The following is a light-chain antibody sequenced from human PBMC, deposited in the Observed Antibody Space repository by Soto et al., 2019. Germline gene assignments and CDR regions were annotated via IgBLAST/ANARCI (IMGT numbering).Light chain of an antibody. CDR3: HQYATYS. CDR2: KAS. J-gene: IGKJ1*01. CDR1: QSISSW. V-gene: IGKV1-5*03. Sequence: DIQMTQSPSTLSASVGDRVTIICRASQSISSWLAWYQQKPGKAPKLLISKASNLDSGVPSRFSGSGSGTEFNLTISSLQPEDFATYFCHQYATYSFGQGTKVDIK.